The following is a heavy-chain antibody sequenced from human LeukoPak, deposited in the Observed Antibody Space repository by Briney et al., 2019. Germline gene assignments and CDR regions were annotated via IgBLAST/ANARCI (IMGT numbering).Heavy chain of an antibody. V-gene: IGHV3-30*01. J-gene: IGHJ4*02. CDR3: ARDASSSWYYFDY. Sequence: PGRSLRLSGAASGFTFSSYAMHWVRQAPGKGLEWVAVISYDGSNKYYADSVKGRFTISRDNSKNTLYLQMNSLRAEDTAVYYCARDASSSWYYFDYWGQGTLVTVSS. D-gene: IGHD6-13*01. CDR2: ISYDGSNK. CDR1: GFTFSSYA.